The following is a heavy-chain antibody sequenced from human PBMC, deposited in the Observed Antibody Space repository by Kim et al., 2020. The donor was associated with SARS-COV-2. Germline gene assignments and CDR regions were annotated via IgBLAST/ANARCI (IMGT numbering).Heavy chain of an antibody. CDR2: IVGSGSNT. J-gene: IGHJ4*02. D-gene: IGHD2-21*01. CDR1: GFIFSSFA. V-gene: IGHV3-23*01. CDR3: ASHVVVIAPYFDY. Sequence: GGSLRLSCAASGFIFSSFAMSWVRQAPGKGLEWVSSIVGSGSNTYYADSVKGRFTISRDNFKKTLYLQMNSLRAEDTAVYYCASHVVVIAPYFDYWGQGALVTVSS.